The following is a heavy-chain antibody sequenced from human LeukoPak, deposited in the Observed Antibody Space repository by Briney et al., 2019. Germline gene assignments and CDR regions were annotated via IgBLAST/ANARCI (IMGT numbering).Heavy chain of an antibody. CDR2: INHSGST. CDR1: GGSFSGYY. Sequence: PSETLSLTCAIYGGSFSGYYRNWIRQSPGKGPEWIGEINHSGSTNYNPSLKSRVTISVDTSKNQFSLKLSSMTAADTAVYYCARFPCSGDSCYFGIRAFDVWGQGTMVTVSS. CDR3: ARFPCSGDSCYFGIRAFDV. D-gene: IGHD2-15*01. V-gene: IGHV4-34*01. J-gene: IGHJ3*01.